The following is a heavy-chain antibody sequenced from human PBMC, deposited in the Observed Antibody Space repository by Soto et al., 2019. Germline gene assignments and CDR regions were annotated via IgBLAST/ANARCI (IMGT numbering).Heavy chain of an antibody. Sequence: SETLSLTCTVSGGSISSGGYYWSWIRQHPGKGLEWIGYIYYSGSTYYNPSLKSRVTISVDTSKNQFSLKLSSVTAADTAVYYCASSSWSEFDPWGQGTLVTVSS. D-gene: IGHD6-13*01. J-gene: IGHJ5*02. CDR1: GGSISSGGYY. CDR2: IYYSGST. V-gene: IGHV4-31*03. CDR3: ASSSWSEFDP.